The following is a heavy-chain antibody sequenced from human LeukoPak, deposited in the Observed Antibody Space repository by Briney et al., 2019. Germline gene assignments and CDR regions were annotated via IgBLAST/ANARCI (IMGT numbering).Heavy chain of an antibody. D-gene: IGHD3-9*01. CDR2: ISYDGSNK. Sequence: GGSLRLSCAASGFTFSSYSMNWVRQAPGKGLEWVAVISYDGSNKYYADSVKGRFTISRDNSKNTLYLQMNSLRAEDTAVYYCARDPAYYDILTGYRYPLYYYYYMDVWGKGTTVTVSS. CDR1: GFTFSSYS. CDR3: ARDPAYYDILTGYRYPLYYYYYMDV. V-gene: IGHV3-30*03. J-gene: IGHJ6*03.